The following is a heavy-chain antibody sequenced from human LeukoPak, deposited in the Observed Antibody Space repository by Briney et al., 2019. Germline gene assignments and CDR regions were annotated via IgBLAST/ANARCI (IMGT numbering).Heavy chain of an antibody. CDR1: GGSLSRYY. D-gene: IGHD6-6*01. CDR2: IYHSGSP. CDR3: ARGQSGGQPVWFDP. V-gene: IGHV4-59*12. Sequence: SETLSLPCTVSGGSLSRYYWSWIRQPPGKGLEGIGYIYHSGSPNYNPSLKSRVTISVDTSKNQFSLKLSSVTAADTAVYYCARGQSGGQPVWFDPWGQGTLVTVSS. J-gene: IGHJ5*02.